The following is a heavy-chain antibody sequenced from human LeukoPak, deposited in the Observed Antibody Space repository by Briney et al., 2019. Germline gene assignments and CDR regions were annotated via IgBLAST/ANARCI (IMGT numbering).Heavy chain of an antibody. CDR3: ARMRDPGPFDI. CDR2: IIPILGIA. V-gene: IGHV1-69*02. Sequence: ASVKVSCKASGGTFSSYTISWVRQAPGQGLEWMGRIIPILGIANYAQNFQGRVTITAHKSTSTAYMELSSLRSEDTAVYYCARMRDPGPFDIWGQGTMVTVSS. J-gene: IGHJ3*02. CDR1: GGTFSSYT.